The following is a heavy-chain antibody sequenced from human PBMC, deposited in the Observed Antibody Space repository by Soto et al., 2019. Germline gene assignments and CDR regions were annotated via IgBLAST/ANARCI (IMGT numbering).Heavy chain of an antibody. CDR1: GGSISSYY. CDR2: IYYSGST. Sequence: SETLSLTCTVSGGSISSYYWSWIRHPPGKGLEWIGYIYYSGSTNYNPSLKSRVTISVDTSKNQFSLKLSSVTAADTAVYYCARTQAKYCSSTSCSLDYWGQGTLVTVS. J-gene: IGHJ4*02. V-gene: IGHV4-59*01. D-gene: IGHD2-2*01. CDR3: ARTQAKYCSSTSCSLDY.